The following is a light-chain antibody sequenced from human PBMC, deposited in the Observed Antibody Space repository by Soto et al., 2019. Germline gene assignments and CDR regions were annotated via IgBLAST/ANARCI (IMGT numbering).Light chain of an antibody. CDR1: PSVTNF. Sequence: VLTRTAASISLSPAEHENISCRASPSVTNFLAWYQQKPGQAPRLLIYGASTRATGIPARFSCSGSGTEFTLTISSLQSEDFTVYHCQHYNKWPLPFAQGTKVDIK. V-gene: IGKV3-15*01. CDR2: GAS. CDR3: QHYNKWPLP. J-gene: IGKJ1*01.